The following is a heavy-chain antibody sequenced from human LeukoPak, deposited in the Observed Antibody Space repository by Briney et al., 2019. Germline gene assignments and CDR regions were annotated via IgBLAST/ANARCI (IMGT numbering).Heavy chain of an antibody. Sequence: EASVKVSCTASGYTFTSYGISWVRQAPGQGLEWMGWISAYNGNTNYAQKLQGRVTMTTDTSTSTAYMELRSLRSDDTAVYYCARDPRRITMIVPEVSFDYWGQGTLVTVSS. J-gene: IGHJ4*02. D-gene: IGHD3-22*01. CDR1: GYTFTSYG. CDR3: ARDPRRITMIVPEVSFDY. V-gene: IGHV1-18*01. CDR2: ISAYNGNT.